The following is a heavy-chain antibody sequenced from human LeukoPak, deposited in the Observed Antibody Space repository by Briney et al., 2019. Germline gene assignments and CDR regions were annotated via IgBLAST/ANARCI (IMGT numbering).Heavy chain of an antibody. CDR2: INPSGGNT. CDR3: AREYYGSGSLME. J-gene: IGHJ4*02. CDR1: GFTFTSYY. Sequence: GASVKVSCKASGFTFTSYYMNWVRQAPGPGLEGMGIINPSGGNTSYAQKFQGRVTMTRDTSTSTVYMELSSLRSEDTAVYYCAREYYGSGSLMEWGQGTLVTVSS. V-gene: IGHV1-46*01. D-gene: IGHD3-10*01.